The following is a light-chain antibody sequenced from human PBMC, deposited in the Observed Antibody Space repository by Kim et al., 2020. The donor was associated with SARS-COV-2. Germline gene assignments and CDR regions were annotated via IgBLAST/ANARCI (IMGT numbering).Light chain of an antibody. CDR2: GKN. Sequence: LGQAVRITCQGDSLRSYCASWYQQKPGQAPVLVIYGKNNRPSGIPDRFSGSSSGNTASLTITGAQAEDEADYYCNARDSSGNHLGVFGGGTQLTVL. CDR3: NARDSSGNHLGV. V-gene: IGLV3-19*01. J-gene: IGLJ3*02. CDR1: SLRSYC.